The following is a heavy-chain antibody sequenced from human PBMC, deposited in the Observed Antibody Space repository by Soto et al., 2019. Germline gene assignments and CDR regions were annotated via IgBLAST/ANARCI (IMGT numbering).Heavy chain of an antibody. D-gene: IGHD2-2*01. CDR1: GFTFSSYA. Sequence: EVQPVESGGGLVQPGGSLRLSCAASGFTFSSYAMHWVRQAPGKGLEYVSAISSNGGSTYYANSVKGRFTISRDNSENTLYLQMGSLRAEDMAVYYCARALQTYCSSTSCYGPPVGWGRGTLVTVSS. CDR2: ISSNGGST. J-gene: IGHJ4*02. CDR3: ARALQTYCSSTSCYGPPVG. V-gene: IGHV3-64*01.